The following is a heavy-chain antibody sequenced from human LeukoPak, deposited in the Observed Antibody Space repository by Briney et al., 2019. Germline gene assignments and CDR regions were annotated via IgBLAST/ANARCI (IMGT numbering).Heavy chain of an antibody. CDR3: ARDEGCIVDY. V-gene: IGHV1-18*01. J-gene: IGHJ4*02. CDR1: GYTFSSHG. Sequence: AAVKLSCKASGYTFSSHGISWVRQAPGQGLEWMGWFSNTNGNTVYAQKLQGRVTMTADTPTGTAYMELRSLRSDDTAVYYCARDEGCIVDYWGQGTLVIDSS. CDR2: FSNTNGNT. D-gene: IGHD1-26*01.